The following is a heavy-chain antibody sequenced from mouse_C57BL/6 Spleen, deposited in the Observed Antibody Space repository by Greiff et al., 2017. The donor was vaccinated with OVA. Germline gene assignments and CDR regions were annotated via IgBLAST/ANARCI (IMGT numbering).Heavy chain of an antibody. V-gene: IGHV10-1*01. CDR3: VRPFYYDYGWFAY. D-gene: IGHD2-4*01. CDR1: GFSFNTYA. Sequence: EVQVVESGGGLVQPKGSLKLSCAASGFSFNTYAMNWVRQAPGKGLEWVARIRSKSNNYATYYADSVKDRFTISRDDSESMLYLQMNNLKTEDTAMYYCVRPFYYDYGWFAYWGQGTLVTVSA. J-gene: IGHJ3*01. CDR2: IRSKSNNYAT.